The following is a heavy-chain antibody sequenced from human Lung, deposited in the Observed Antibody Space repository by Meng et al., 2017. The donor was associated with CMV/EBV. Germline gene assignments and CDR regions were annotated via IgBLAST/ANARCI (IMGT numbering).Heavy chain of an antibody. CDR1: GYIFTRYS. Sequence: SXXVSXQASGYIFTRYSIPWVRHAPGQGLGWMGRINPSGVGTSYEQRFQGRATMPRDTSTSTVYMELSSLGSEDRAVYYCASEGYNSISCYKGGAWFDPWGQGTXVTCSS. CDR2: INPSGVGT. D-gene: IGHD2-2*02. J-gene: IGHJ5*02. V-gene: IGHV1-46*01. CDR3: ASEGYNSISCYKGGAWFDP.